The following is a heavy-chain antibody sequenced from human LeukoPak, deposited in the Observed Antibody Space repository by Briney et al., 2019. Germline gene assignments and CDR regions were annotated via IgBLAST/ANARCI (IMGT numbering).Heavy chain of an antibody. Sequence: SETLSLTCIVSGGSISNYYWSWIRQSTGKGLEWIGYVHNSENSNYSPSLKSRITFSLDTSQNRFSLRLSSVTAADSAVYYCARGVVYNYGYPYFDYWGLGTLVTVSS. CDR3: ARGVVYNYGYPYFDY. V-gene: IGHV4-59*01. D-gene: IGHD5-18*01. CDR2: VHNSENS. J-gene: IGHJ4*02. CDR1: GGSISNYY.